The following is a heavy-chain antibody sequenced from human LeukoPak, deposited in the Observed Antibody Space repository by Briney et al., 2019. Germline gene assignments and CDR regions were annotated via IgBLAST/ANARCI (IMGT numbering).Heavy chain of an antibody. CDR3: ARVVVTDTYYYYMDV. J-gene: IGHJ6*03. CDR2: MNEYGSEI. CDR1: GFIFRDFS. V-gene: IGHV3-7*01. D-gene: IGHD2-21*02. Sequence: GGSLRLSCSVSGFIFRDFSMSWVRQAPGKGLEWVAKMNEYGSEIFYVDSVKGRFTISRDNGKNSLYLQMNRLRAEDTAVYYCARVVVTDTYYYYMDVWGKGTTVTISS.